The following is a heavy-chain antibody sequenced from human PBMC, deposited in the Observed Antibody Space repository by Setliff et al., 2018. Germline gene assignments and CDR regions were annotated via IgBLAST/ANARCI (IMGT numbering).Heavy chain of an antibody. V-gene: IGHV1-3*01. D-gene: IGHD3-10*01. Sequence: PGPSVKVSYKASGYTFTSYAMHWVRQAPGQRLEWMGWINAGNGNTKYSQKFQGRVTITRDTSASTAYMELSSLRSEDTAVYYCARDRGYGSGSQPPYTLHYWGQGTLVTVSS. CDR2: INAGNGNT. CDR1: GYTFTSYA. CDR3: ARDRGYGSGSQPPYTLHY. J-gene: IGHJ4*02.